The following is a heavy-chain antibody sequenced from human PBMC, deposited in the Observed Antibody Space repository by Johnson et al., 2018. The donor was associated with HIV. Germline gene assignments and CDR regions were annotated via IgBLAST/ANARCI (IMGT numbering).Heavy chain of an antibody. CDR2: INWNGGST. Sequence: VQLVESGGGVVRPGGSLRLSCAASGFTFDDYGMNWVRQAPGKGLEWVSGINWNGGSTGYADSVKGRFTISRDNAKNSLYLKMTSRRAEDTAVYYCASLYYNFWSGYSSSGWSHAFDIWGQGTIVTVSS. CDR3: ASLYYNFWSGYSSSGWSHAFDI. V-gene: IGHV3-20*04. CDR1: GFTFDDYG. J-gene: IGHJ3*02. D-gene: IGHD3-3*01.